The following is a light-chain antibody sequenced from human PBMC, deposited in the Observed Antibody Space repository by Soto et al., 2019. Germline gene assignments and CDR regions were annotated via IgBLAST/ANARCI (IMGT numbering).Light chain of an antibody. CDR3: QQYGSSPPIP. J-gene: IGKJ5*01. Sequence: VLARSPGTPSLSPGERATLSCRASQSVSSSYLAWYQQKPGQAPRLLIYGASSRATGIPDRFSGSGSGTDFTLTISRLEPEDFAVYYCQQYGSSPPIPLGQGTRLEIK. CDR2: GAS. V-gene: IGKV3-20*01. CDR1: QSVSSSY.